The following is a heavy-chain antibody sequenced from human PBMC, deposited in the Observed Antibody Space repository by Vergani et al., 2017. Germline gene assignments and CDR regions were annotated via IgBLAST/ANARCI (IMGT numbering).Heavy chain of an antibody. V-gene: IGHV3-23*01. Sequence: EVQLLESGGGLVQPGGSLRLSCAASGFTFSSYAMSWVRQAPGKGLEWVSAISGSGGSTYYADSVKGRFTIARDNSKNTLYLQMNSLRAEDTAVYYCAKALGIVVVPAAMRNWGQGTLVTVSS. CDR1: GFTFSSYA. CDR2: ISGSGGST. J-gene: IGHJ4*02. CDR3: AKALGIVVVPAAMRN. D-gene: IGHD2-2*01.